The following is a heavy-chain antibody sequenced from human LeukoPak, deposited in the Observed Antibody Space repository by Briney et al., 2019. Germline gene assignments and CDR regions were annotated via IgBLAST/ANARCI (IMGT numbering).Heavy chain of an antibody. V-gene: IGHV4-30-2*01. Sequence: SETLSLTCAVSGGSISSGGYSWSWIRQPPGKGLEWIGYIYHSGSTYYNPSLKSRVTISVDRSKNQFYLKLSSATAADTAVYYCARLYAADAFDIWGQGTMVTVSS. D-gene: IGHD3-16*01. J-gene: IGHJ3*02. CDR1: GGSISSGGYS. CDR3: ARLYAADAFDI. CDR2: IYHSGST.